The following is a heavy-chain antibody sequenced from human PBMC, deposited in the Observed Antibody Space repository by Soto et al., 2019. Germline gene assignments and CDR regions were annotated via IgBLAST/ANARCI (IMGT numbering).Heavy chain of an antibody. D-gene: IGHD7-27*01. V-gene: IGHV4-61*01. CDR3: ARGLGKSGMGV. Sequence: QVQLQESGPGLVKPSETLSLTCTVSGASVSSGSHYWTWIRQPPGKGLEWIGYISSSGGTNYSPSLQSRATLSLDTSKNQFSLILSSVTAADTAVYYWARGLGKSGMGVWGQGTTVTVSS. CDR1: GASVSSGSHY. CDR2: ISSSGGT. J-gene: IGHJ6*02.